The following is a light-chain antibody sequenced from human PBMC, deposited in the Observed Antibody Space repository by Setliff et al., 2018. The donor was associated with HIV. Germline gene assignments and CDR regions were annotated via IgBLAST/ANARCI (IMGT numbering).Light chain of an antibody. J-gene: IGLJ1*01. CDR3: CSYAGSYTFYV. CDR2: DVS. V-gene: IGLV2-11*01. CDR1: SSDVGGYNY. Sequence: QSALTQPRSVSGSPRQSVTMSCTGTSSDVGGYNYVSWYQQHPGKAPKLMIYDVSKRPSGVPDRFSGSKSGNTASLTISGLQAEDEADYYCCSYAGSYTFYVFGTGTKVTVL.